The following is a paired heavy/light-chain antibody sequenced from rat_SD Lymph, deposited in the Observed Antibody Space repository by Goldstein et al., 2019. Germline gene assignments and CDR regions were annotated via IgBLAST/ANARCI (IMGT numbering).Heavy chain of an antibody. J-gene: IGHJ2*01. D-gene: IGHD1-11*01. V-gene: IGHV5-34*01. CDR2: ISSSSSYI. Sequence: EVQLVESGGGLVQPGRSLKLSCLASGFTFSNYGMNWIRQAPGKGLEWVASISSSSSYIYYADTVKGRFTISRDNAKNTLYLQMTSLRSEDTALYYCARHRTTVLYFDYWGQGVMVTVSS. CDR1: GFTFSNYG. CDR3: ARHRTTVLYFDY.
Light chain of an antibody. Sequence: DIQLTQSPSSMSASLGDRVSLTCQSSQGIGNYLSWYQHKPGKPPKPMIYYATNLADGVPSRFSGSRSGSDYSLTISSLESEDTAIYYCLQYDEYPYTFGAGTKLELK. CDR3: LQYDEYPYT. V-gene: IGKV14S4*01. J-gene: IGKJ2-3*01. CDR2: YAT. CDR1: QGIGNY.